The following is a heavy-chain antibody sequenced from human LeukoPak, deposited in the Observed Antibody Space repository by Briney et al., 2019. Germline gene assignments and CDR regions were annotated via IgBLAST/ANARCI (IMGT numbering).Heavy chain of an antibody. CDR1: GGSISSSSYY. D-gene: IGHD1-1*01. V-gene: IGHV4-39*01. J-gene: IGHJ6*02. CDR3: ASSTQPGYYGMDV. CDR2: IYYSGST. Sequence: PSETLSLTCTVSGGSISSSSYYWGWIRQPPGKGLEWIGSIYYSGSTYYNPSLKSRVTISVDTSKNQFSPKLSSVTAADTAVYYCASSTQPGYYGMDVWGQGTTVTVSS.